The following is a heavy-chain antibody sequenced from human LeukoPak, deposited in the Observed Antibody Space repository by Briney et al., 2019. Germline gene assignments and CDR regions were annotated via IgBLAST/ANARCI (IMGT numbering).Heavy chain of an antibody. Sequence: PGGSLRLSCAASGFTFSDYYMSWIRQAPGKGLEWVSYISSSGSTIYYADSVKGRFTISRDNAKNSLYLQMNSLRAEDTAVYYCARDRRKDGPTVTSPSEDDAFDIWGQGTMVTVSS. CDR1: GFTFSDYY. V-gene: IGHV3-11*04. D-gene: IGHD4-17*01. CDR3: ARDRRKDGPTVTSPSEDDAFDI. J-gene: IGHJ3*02. CDR2: ISSSGSTI.